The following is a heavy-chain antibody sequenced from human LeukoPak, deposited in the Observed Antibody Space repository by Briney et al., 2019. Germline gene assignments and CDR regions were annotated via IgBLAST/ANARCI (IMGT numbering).Heavy chain of an antibody. D-gene: IGHD3-10*01. Sequence: SETLSLTCAVYGGSFSGYYWSWIRQPPGKGLEWIGEINHSGSTNYNPSLKSRVTISVDTSKNQFSLKLSSVTAAGTAVYYCARQRPFMVRGVISYYYYYMDVWGKGTTVTISS. J-gene: IGHJ6*03. CDR1: GGSFSGYY. V-gene: IGHV4-34*01. CDR2: INHSGST. CDR3: ARQRPFMVRGVISYYYYYMDV.